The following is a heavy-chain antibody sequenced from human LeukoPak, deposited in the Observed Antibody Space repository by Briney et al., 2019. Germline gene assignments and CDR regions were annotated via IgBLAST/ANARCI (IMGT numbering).Heavy chain of an antibody. J-gene: IGHJ5*02. Sequence: GRSLRLSCAASGFTFSSYGTHWVRQAPGKGLEWVAVISYDGSNKYYADSVKGRFTISRDNSKNTLYLQMNSLRAEDTAVYYCARDSYYGSGSYFVNWFDPWGQGALVTVSS. CDR2: ISYDGSNK. CDR1: GFTFSSYG. CDR3: ARDSYYGSGSYFVNWFDP. V-gene: IGHV3-30*03. D-gene: IGHD3-10*01.